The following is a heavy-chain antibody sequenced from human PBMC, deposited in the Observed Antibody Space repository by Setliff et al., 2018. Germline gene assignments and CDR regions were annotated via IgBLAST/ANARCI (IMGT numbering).Heavy chain of an antibody. D-gene: IGHD3-3*01. J-gene: IGHJ6*03. Sequence: SETLSLTCTVSGDSISSRPFYWGWFRQPAGKELEWIGQIYTTWSTNYNPSLKSRVTISLDASKNEFSLRLTSVTAADTAVYYCARVTGFFYVDAWGKGTTVTVSS. CDR3: ARVTGFFYVDA. CDR2: IYTTWST. V-gene: IGHV4-61*09. CDR1: GDSISSRPFY.